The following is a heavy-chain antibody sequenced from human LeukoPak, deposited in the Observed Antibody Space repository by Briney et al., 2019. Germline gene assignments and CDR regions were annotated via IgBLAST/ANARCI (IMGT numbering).Heavy chain of an antibody. CDR3: ARGRYCSADICSGGDAFDI. V-gene: IGHV4-34*01. CDR1: GGSFSGYY. D-gene: IGHD2-15*01. J-gene: IGHJ3*02. CDR2: INHSGST. Sequence: PSETLSLTCAVYGGSFSGYYWSWIRQPPGKGLEWIGEINHSGSTNYNPSLKSRVTISVDTSKNQFSLKLTSVTAADTAVYYCARGRYCSADICSGGDAFDIWGQGTMVSVSS.